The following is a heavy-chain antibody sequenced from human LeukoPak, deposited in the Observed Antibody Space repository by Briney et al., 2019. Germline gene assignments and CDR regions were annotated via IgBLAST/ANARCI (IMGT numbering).Heavy chain of an antibody. Sequence: ASVKVSCKASGYTFTGYYMHWVRQAPGQGLEWMGWINPNSSGTNYAQKFQGRVTMTRDTSISTAYMELSRLRSDDTAVYYCARGYDFWSGYYLSDYWGQGTLVTFSS. V-gene: IGHV1-2*02. J-gene: IGHJ4*02. CDR3: ARGYDFWSGYYLSDY. CDR2: INPNSSGT. D-gene: IGHD3-3*01. CDR1: GYTFTGYY.